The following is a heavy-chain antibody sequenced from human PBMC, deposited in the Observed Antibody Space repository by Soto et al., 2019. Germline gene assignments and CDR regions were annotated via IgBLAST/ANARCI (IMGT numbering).Heavy chain of an antibody. Sequence: QVQLVQSGAEVKKPGASVKVSCKASGYTFTSYGISWVRQAPGQGLEWMGRISAYNGNTNYAQKLQGRVTMTTDTSASTAYTKERSLRSAYTAVCYRARFMTSYYDSSGYDASDWGQGTPGSDS. CDR3: ARFMTSYYDSSGYDASD. CDR2: ISAYNGNT. CDR1: GYTFTSYG. J-gene: IGHJ1*01. V-gene: IGHV1-18*01. D-gene: IGHD3-22*01.